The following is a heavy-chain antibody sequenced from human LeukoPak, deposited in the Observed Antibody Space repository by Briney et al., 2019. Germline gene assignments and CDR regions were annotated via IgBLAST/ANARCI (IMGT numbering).Heavy chain of an antibody. CDR2: TWYDGSNK. V-gene: IGHV3-33*01. CDR3: ARGGHCSTTSCTNYDGMDV. CDR1: GFTFSSYG. D-gene: IGHD2-2*01. J-gene: IGHJ6*02. Sequence: PGGSLRLSCAASGFTFSSYGMHWVRQAPGKGLEWVAATWYDGSNKYYADSMKGRFTISRDNSKNTLFLQMNSLRAEDTAVYFCARGGHCSTTSCTNYDGMDVWGQGTTPTVSS.